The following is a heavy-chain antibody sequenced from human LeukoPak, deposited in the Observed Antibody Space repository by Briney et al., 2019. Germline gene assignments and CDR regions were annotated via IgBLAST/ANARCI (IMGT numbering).Heavy chain of an antibody. V-gene: IGHV3-30*02. CDR3: AKDRLRIAAAGMDY. Sequence: GGSLRLSCAASGFTFSSYGMHWVRQAPGKGLEWVTFIRYDGSNKYYADSVKGRFTISRDNSKNTLYLQMNSLRAEDTAVYYCAKDRLRIAAAGMDYWGQGTLVTVSS. CDR1: GFTFSSYG. CDR2: IRYDGSNK. J-gene: IGHJ4*02. D-gene: IGHD6-13*01.